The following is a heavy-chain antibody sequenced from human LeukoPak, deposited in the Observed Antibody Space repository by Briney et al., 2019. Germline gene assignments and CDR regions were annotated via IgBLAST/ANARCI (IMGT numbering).Heavy chain of an antibody. Sequence: GGSLRLSCAASGFTFSSYAMSWVRQAPGKGLEWVSAISGSGGSTYYADSVKGRFTISRDNSKHTLYLQMNSLRAGDTAVYYXXKVGXXXXXXXXXGXGTLVTVSS. V-gene: IGHV3-23*01. CDR1: GFTFSSYA. D-gene: IGHD3-16*01. CDR3: XKVGXXXXXXXX. J-gene: IGHJ4*02. CDR2: ISGSGGST.